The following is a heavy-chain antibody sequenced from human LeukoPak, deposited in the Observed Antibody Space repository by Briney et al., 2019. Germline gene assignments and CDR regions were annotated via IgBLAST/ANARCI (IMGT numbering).Heavy chain of an antibody. D-gene: IGHD1-26*01. CDR1: GGSFSGYY. CDR3: ATYSGSYHLTFDI. Sequence: SETLSLTCAVYGGSFSGYYWSWIRQPPGKVLEWIGEINHSGSTNYNPSLKSRVTISVDTSKNQFSLKLSSVTAADTAVYYCATYSGSYHLTFDIRGQGTMVTVSS. V-gene: IGHV4-34*01. J-gene: IGHJ3*02. CDR2: INHSGST.